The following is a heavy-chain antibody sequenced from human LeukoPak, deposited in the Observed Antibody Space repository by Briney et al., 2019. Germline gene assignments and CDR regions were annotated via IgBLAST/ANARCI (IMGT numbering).Heavy chain of an antibody. CDR1: GYTFTSYG. V-gene: IGHV1-18*01. J-gene: IGHJ6*03. D-gene: IGHD6-13*01. CDR2: ISAYNGNT. CDR3: ARDPAAANYYYYYMDV. Sequence: ASVKVSCKASGYTFTSYGISWVRQAPGQGLEWMGWISAYNGNTNYAQKLQGRVTMTTDTSTSTAYMELRSLRSDDTAVYYCARDPAAANYYYYYMDVWGKGTTVTVSS.